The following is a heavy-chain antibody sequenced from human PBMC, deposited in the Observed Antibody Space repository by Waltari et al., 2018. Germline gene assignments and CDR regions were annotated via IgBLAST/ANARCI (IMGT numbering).Heavy chain of an antibody. CDR2: IYYSGST. D-gene: IGHD5-12*01. J-gene: IGHJ3*02. CDR1: GGSISSSSYY. V-gene: IGHV4-39*07. Sequence: QLQLQESGPGLVKPSETLSLTCTVSGGSISSSSYYWGWIRQPPGKGLEWIGRIYYSGSTYYNPFRKSRVTISVDTSKNQFSLKLSSVTAADTAVYYCARDAGDYNAFDIWGQGTMVTVSS. CDR3: ARDAGDYNAFDI.